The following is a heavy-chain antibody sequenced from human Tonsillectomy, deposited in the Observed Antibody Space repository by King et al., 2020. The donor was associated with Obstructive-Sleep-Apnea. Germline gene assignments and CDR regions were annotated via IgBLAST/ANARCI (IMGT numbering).Heavy chain of an antibody. Sequence: QVQLQESGPGLVKPSETLSLTCTVSFGSIISYYWSWIRQPPGKGLEWIGCIYYSGSTKYNPSLKNRVTLSVDTSKTQFSLKLSSVTAADTAVYYCARHTTDYDVLTGYSYHFDSWGQGTLVTVSS. CDR1: FGSIISYY. J-gene: IGHJ4*02. D-gene: IGHD3-9*01. V-gene: IGHV4-59*08. CDR2: IYYSGST. CDR3: ARHTTDYDVLTGYSYHFDS.